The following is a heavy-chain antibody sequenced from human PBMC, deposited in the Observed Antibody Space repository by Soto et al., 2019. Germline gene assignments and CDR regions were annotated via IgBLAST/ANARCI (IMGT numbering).Heavy chain of an antibody. D-gene: IGHD5-12*01. CDR1: GGSISSGGYY. CDR2: IYYSGST. Sequence: SETLSLTCAVSGGSISSGGYYWSWIRQHPGKGLEWIGNIYYSGSTYYNPSLKSRVTISVDTSKNQFSLKLSSVTTADTAVYYCARTSGYTDSWGQGTLVTRLL. CDR3: ARTSGYTDS. V-gene: IGHV4-31*11. J-gene: IGHJ5*01.